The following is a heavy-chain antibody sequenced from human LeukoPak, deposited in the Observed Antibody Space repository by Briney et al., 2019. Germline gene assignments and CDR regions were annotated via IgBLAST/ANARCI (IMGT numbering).Heavy chain of an antibody. D-gene: IGHD1-26*01. CDR2: ISGSGGST. J-gene: IGHJ4*02. V-gene: IGHV3-23*01. CDR1: GFTFSSYA. Sequence: GGSLRLSCAASGFTFSSYAMSWVRQAPGKGLEWVSAISGSGGSTYYADSVKGRFTISRDNSKNTLYLQMNSLRAEDTAVYYCSSGGSYYGYYFDYWGQGTLVTVSS. CDR3: SSGGSYYGYYFDY.